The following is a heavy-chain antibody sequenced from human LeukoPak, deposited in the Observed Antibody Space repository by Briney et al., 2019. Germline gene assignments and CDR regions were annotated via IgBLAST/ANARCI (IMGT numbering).Heavy chain of an antibody. J-gene: IGHJ4*02. Sequence: GGSLRLSCAASGFTFGSYWMTWVRHAPGKGLEWVANINPDGSEKHYLDSVKGRFTVSRDNDKNSLSLQMNILRAEDTALYYCARDAIRRDDYWGQGTLVTVSS. D-gene: IGHD3-3*01. CDR1: GFTFGSYW. V-gene: IGHV3-7*01. CDR3: ARDAIRRDDY. CDR2: INPDGSEK.